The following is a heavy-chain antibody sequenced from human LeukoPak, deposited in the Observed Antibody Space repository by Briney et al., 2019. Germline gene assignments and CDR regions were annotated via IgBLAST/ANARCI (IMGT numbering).Heavy chain of an antibody. Sequence: GGSLRLSCAASGFTFSDYYMSWIRQAPGKGLEWVSAISGSGGSTYYADSVKGRFTISRDNSKNTLYLQMNSLRAEDTAVYYCANPITIPDYWGQGTLVTVSS. CDR3: ANPITIPDY. CDR1: GFTFSDYY. D-gene: IGHD3-3*01. J-gene: IGHJ4*02. V-gene: IGHV3-23*01. CDR2: ISGSGGST.